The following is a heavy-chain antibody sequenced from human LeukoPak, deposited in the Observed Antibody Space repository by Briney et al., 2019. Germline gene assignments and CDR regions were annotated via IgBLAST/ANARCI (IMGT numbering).Heavy chain of an antibody. D-gene: IGHD5-18*01. Sequence: SETLSLTCIVSGGSISSSTYYWGWIRQPPGKGLERIGSIYYSGSTYYTPSLKSRVTIFVDTSKNQFSLKLSSVTAADTAVYYCARQSNVDTAMITYYYYGMDVWGQGTTVTVSS. CDR1: GGSISSSTYY. J-gene: IGHJ6*02. CDR3: ARQSNVDTAMITYYYYGMDV. CDR2: IYYSGST. V-gene: IGHV4-39*01.